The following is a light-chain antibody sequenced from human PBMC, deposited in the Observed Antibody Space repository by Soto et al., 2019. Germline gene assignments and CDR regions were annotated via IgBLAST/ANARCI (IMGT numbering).Light chain of an antibody. CDR2: DAS. CDR3: QQRTNWPPIT. J-gene: IGKJ5*01. V-gene: IGKV3-11*01. Sequence: EIVLTQSPATLSLSPGERATLSCRASQSVRRYLAWYQQKPGQAPRLLIYDASTRATGIPARFSGSGSETDFTLTITSLEPEDFAVYYCQQRTNWPPITLGQGTRLEIK. CDR1: QSVRRY.